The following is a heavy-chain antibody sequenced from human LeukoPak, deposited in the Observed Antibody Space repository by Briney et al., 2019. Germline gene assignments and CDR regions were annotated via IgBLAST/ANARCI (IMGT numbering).Heavy chain of an antibody. V-gene: IGHV1-69*04. CDR3: ARMNYVSSGWGAPFDD. J-gene: IGHJ4*02. CDR1: GGTFSSYA. CDR2: IIPILGIA. Sequence: SVKVSCKASGGTFSSYAISWVRQAPGQGLEWMGRIIPILGIANYAQKFQGRVTITADKSTSTAYMELSSLRSEDTAVYYCARMNYVSSGWGAPFDDWGQGTLVTVSS. D-gene: IGHD3-16*01.